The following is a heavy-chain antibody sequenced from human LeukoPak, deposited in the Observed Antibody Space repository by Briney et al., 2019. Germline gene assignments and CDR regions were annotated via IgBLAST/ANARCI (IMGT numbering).Heavy chain of an antibody. CDR1: GYTFTGYY. J-gene: IGHJ4*02. Sequence: ASVKVSCKASGYTFTGYYMHWVRQAPGQGLEWMVWINLNSGGTNYAQKFQGRVTMTRDTSISTAYMELSRLRSDDTDGECCARGEDYFDYWGQGTLVTVSS. CDR3: ARGEDYFDY. V-gene: IGHV1-2*02. CDR2: INLNSGGT.